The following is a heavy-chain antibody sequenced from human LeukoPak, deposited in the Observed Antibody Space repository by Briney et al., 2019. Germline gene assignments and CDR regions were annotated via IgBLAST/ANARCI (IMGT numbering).Heavy chain of an antibody. D-gene: IGHD3-22*01. CDR1: GFTFSSYE. CDR3: ARRDYYDSSGYDY. CDR2: ISESGRTI. J-gene: IGHJ4*02. Sequence: GGSLRLSCAASGFTFSSYEMNWVRQAPGKGLEWISYISESGRTIYYADSVKGRFTISRDNAKNSLFLQMNSLRAEDTAVYYCARRDYYDSSGYDYWGQGTLVTVSS. V-gene: IGHV3-48*03.